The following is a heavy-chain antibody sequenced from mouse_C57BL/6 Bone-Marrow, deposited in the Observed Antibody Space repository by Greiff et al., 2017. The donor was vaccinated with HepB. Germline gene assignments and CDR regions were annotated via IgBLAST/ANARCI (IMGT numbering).Heavy chain of an antibody. CDR2: ISDGGSYT. J-gene: IGHJ3*01. V-gene: IGHV5-4*01. D-gene: IGHD4-1*01. CDR3: ARDRLGRFAY. CDR1: GFTFSSYA. Sequence: EVQVVESGGGLVKPGGSLKLSCAASGFTFSSYAMSWVRQTPEKRLEWVATISDGGSYTYYPDNVKGRFTISRDNAKNNLYLQMSHLKSEDTAMYYCARDRLGRFAYWGQGTLVTVSA.